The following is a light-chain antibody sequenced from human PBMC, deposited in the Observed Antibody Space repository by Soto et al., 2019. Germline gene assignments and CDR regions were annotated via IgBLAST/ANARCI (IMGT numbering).Light chain of an antibody. V-gene: IGKV3-11*01. CDR3: QQRRNWPGA. CDR2: DAS. Sequence: EIVLTQSPATLSLSPGERATLSCRASQSVSSYLAWYQQKPGQAPRLLIYDASSRATGIPARFSGSGSGTDFTLTISRLEPEDFAVYYGQQRRNWPGAFGQGTKLEIK. J-gene: IGKJ2*01. CDR1: QSVSSY.